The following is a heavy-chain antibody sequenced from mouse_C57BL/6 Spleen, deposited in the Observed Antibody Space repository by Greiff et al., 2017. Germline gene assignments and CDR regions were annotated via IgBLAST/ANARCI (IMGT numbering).Heavy chain of an antibody. J-gene: IGHJ3*01. V-gene: IGHV1-42*01. CDR2: INPSTGGT. CDR3: ASYDYDAWFAY. Sequence: EVKLMESGPELVKPGASVTISFKASGYSFTGYYMNWVKQSPEKSLEWIGAINPSTGGTTYNQKFKAKATLTVDKSSSTAYMQLKSLTSEYSAVYYCASYDYDAWFAYWGQGTLVTVSA. D-gene: IGHD2-4*01. CDR1: GYSFTGYY.